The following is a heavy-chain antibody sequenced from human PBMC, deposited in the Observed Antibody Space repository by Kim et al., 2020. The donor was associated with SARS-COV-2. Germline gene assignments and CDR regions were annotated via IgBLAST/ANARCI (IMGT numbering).Heavy chain of an antibody. CDR2: ISGSGGST. V-gene: IGHV3-23*01. J-gene: IGHJ4*02. D-gene: IGHD3-22*01. Sequence: GGSLRLSCAASGFTFSSYAMSWVRQAPGKGLEWVSAISGSGGSTYYADSVKGRFTISRDNSKNTLYLQMNSLRAEDTAVYYCAKEGYDSSGYYSWYFDYWGAGTLVTVSS. CDR3: AKEGYDSSGYYSWYFDY. CDR1: GFTFSSYA.